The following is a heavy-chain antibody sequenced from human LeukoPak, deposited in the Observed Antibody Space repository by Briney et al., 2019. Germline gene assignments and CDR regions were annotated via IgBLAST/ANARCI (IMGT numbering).Heavy chain of an antibody. V-gene: IGHV2-5*01. Sequence: GSGPTLVKPAQTLTLTCTFSGFSLSTSGVGVGWIRQPPGKALEWLALVYWNYDKGYSPSLRGRFTITEDPSINRVVLTMTNMDPVDTATYYCAHARGYNWFDPWGQGTLVTVSS. CDR3: AHARGYNWFDP. CDR2: VYWNYDK. CDR1: GFSLSTSGVG. J-gene: IGHJ5*02.